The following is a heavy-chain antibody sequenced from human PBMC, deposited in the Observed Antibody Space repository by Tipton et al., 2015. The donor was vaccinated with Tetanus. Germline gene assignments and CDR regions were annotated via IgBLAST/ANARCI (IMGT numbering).Heavy chain of an antibody. J-gene: IGHJ4*02. CDR1: GGSISSNVYY. CDR3: ARSSGYSGLGY. CDR2: IFYSGSI. V-gene: IGHV4-39*01. Sequence: TLSLTCTVSGGSISSNVYYWAWIRQPPGKGPQWIGNIFYSGSINYNPSLKSRLTISADTAKNQFSLKLNSVTASDTAVYYCARSSGYSGLGYWGQGTLVTVSS. D-gene: IGHD3-22*01.